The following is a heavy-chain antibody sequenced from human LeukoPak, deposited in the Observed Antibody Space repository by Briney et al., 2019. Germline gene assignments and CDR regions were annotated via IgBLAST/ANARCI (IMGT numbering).Heavy chain of an antibody. Sequence: ASVKVSCKASGYTFTSYGISWVRQAPGQGLEWMGWISAYNGNTNYAQKLQGRVTMTTDTSTSTAYMELRSLRSDDTAVYYCARDLDRGSSSSKAKPNHDYWGQGTLVTVSS. CDR1: GYTFTSYG. D-gene: IGHD6-6*01. CDR2: ISAYNGNT. J-gene: IGHJ4*02. V-gene: IGHV1-18*01. CDR3: ARDLDRGSSSSKAKPNHDY.